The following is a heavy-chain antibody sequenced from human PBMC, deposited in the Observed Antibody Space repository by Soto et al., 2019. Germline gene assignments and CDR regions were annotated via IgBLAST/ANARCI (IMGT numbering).Heavy chain of an antibody. CDR2: IYYSGNT. J-gene: IGHJ5*02. Sequence: QVQLQESGPGLVKPSQTLSLTCTVSGGSISSGDYYWSWIRQPPGKGLEWIGSIYYSGNTYYSPSLKSRVTISVDTSKNQFSLKLSSVTAADTAVYYCARERPDGTRLDPWGQGTLVTVSS. D-gene: IGHD6-6*01. CDR1: GGSISSGDYY. V-gene: IGHV4-30-4*01. CDR3: ARERPDGTRLDP.